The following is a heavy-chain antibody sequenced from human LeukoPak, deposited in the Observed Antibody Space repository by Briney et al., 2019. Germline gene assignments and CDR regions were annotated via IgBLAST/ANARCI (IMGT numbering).Heavy chain of an antibody. Sequence: GGSLRLSCAASGFTFSSYGMHWVRQAPGKGLEWVAVIWYDGSNKYYADSVKGRFTISRDNSKNTLYLQMNSLRAEDTAVYYCARDSPESLIAARPVYAFDIWGQGTMVTVSS. J-gene: IGHJ3*02. CDR1: GFTFSSYG. CDR2: IWYDGSNK. V-gene: IGHV3-33*01. CDR3: ARDSPESLIAARPVYAFDI. D-gene: IGHD6-6*01.